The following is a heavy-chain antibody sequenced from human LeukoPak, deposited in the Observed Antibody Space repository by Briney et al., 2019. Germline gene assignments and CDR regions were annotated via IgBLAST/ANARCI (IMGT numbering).Heavy chain of an antibody. CDR1: GFTFSSYS. Sequence: GGSLRLSCAASGFTFSSYSMNWVRQAPGKGLEWVSSISSSSSYIYYADSVKGRFTISRDNAKNSLYLQMNILQTEDTAMYYCVTERAGAFEDWGQGTLVTVSS. J-gene: IGHJ4*02. CDR3: VTERAGAFED. V-gene: IGHV3-21*03. CDR2: ISSSSSYI. D-gene: IGHD6-19*01.